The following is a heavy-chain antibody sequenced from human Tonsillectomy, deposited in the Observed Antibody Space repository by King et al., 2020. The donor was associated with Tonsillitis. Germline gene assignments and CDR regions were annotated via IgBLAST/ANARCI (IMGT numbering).Heavy chain of an antibody. D-gene: IGHD3-3*02. CDR1: GFSFSSYS. V-gene: IGHV3-21*02. CDR2: ISTSSSYI. J-gene: IGHJ3*02. Sequence: EVQLVESAGGLVKPGGSLRLSCAASGFSFSSYSMNWVRQAPGKGLEWVSSISTSSSYIYYADSVKGRFTISRDNAKNSLYLQMNSLRAEDTAVYYCARVSRIRVIPDAFDIWGQGTMVTVSS. CDR3: ARVSRIRVIPDAFDI.